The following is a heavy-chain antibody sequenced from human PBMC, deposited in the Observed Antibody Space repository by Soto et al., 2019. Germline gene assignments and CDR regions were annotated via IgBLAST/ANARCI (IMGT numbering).Heavy chain of an antibody. D-gene: IGHD3-22*01. CDR1: GGTFSSYA. V-gene: IGHV1-69*13. CDR2: IIPIFGTA. CDR3: ARDRHSYYDSSGYDAFDI. Sequence: SVKVSCKASGGTFSSYAISWVRQAPGQGLEWMGGIIPIFGTANYAQKFQGRVTITADESTSTAYMELSSLRSEDTAVYYCARDRHSYYDSSGYDAFDIWGQGTMVTVSS. J-gene: IGHJ3*02.